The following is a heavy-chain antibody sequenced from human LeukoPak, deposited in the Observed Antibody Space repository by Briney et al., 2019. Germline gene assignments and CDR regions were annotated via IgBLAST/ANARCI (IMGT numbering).Heavy chain of an antibody. CDR3: AKDLDGSGMYGGTDS. D-gene: IGHD6-19*01. Sequence: PGGSLRPSCEASGFNFRDYGMNWVRQAPGKGLEWVSGITASARTTYYADSVKGRFTIYSDNSKNTLSLQMSSLRAEDTAVYYCAKDLDGSGMYGGTDSWGQGTPVTVSS. CDR1: GFNFRDYG. CDR2: ITASARTT. V-gene: IGHV3-23*01. J-gene: IGHJ4*02.